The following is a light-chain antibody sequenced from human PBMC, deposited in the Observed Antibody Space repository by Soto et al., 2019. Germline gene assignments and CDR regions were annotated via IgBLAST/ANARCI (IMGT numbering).Light chain of an antibody. CDR1: QSISTY. Sequence: IQMTQSPSSLSASVGDRVTITXXASQSISTYLNWYQQKPGKAPRLLIYAASSLQSGVPSRFSGSGSETDFTLTISSLQPEDFASYFCQQSHSAPWTFGQGTKVDI. CDR2: AAS. V-gene: IGKV1-39*01. CDR3: QQSHSAPWT. J-gene: IGKJ1*01.